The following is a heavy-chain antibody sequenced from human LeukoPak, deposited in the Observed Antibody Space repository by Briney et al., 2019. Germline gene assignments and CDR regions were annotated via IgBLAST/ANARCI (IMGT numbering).Heavy chain of an antibody. CDR3: ARQSGSSWILD. CDR1: GGSISSYY. Sequence: SETLSLTCTVSGGSISSYYWSWIRQPPGKGLEWIGYIYYSGSTNYNPSLKSRATLEVDTSKNQVSLQLTSVTAADTAIYYCARQSGSSWILDWGQGILVTVTS. CDR2: IYYSGST. D-gene: IGHD6-13*01. V-gene: IGHV4-59*08. J-gene: IGHJ4*02.